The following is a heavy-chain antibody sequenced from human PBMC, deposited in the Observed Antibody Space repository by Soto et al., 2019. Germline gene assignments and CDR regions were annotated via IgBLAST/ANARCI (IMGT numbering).Heavy chain of an antibody. CDR3: ASRPGEIVPPAMLPLDY. D-gene: IGHD2-2*01. V-gene: IGHV3-33*01. CDR1: AVTFTGFG. CDR2: IRFDGSNT. J-gene: IGHJ4*02. Sequence: PGGSLRLSCAASAVTFTGFGMHWVRQAPGKGLEWVAVIRFDGSNTYYADSVKGRFTISRDNPKNMLYLQMDSLRAEDTAVYYCASRPGEIVPPAMLPLDYWGQGTLVTVSS.